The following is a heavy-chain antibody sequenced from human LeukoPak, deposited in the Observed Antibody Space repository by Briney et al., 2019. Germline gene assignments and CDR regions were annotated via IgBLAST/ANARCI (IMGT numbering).Heavy chain of an antibody. CDR3: TTGGVYGDYGDY. Sequence: GGSLRLSCAASGFTFSNAWMSWVRQAPGKGLEWVGRIKSKTDGGTTDYAAPVKGRFTILRDDSKNTLYLQMNSLKTEDTAVYYCTTGGVYGDYGDYWGQGTLVTVSS. CDR2: IKSKTDGGTT. CDR1: GFTFSNAW. V-gene: IGHV3-15*01. D-gene: IGHD4-17*01. J-gene: IGHJ4*02.